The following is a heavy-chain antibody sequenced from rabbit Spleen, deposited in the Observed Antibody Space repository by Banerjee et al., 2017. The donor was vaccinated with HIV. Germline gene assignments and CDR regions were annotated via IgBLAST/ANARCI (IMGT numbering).Heavy chain of an antibody. CDR3: DGDPSYHTTGRL. D-gene: IGHD8-1*01. J-gene: IGHJ4*01. CDR1: GVSFSISSY. Sequence: QSLEESGGDLVKPGASLTLTCTASGVSFSISSYMCWVRQAPGKGLEWIACIDAGSSGSTFYASWAKGRFPISKTSSTTVTLQMTSLTAADTATYFCDGDPSYHTTGRLWGPGTLVTVS. CDR2: IDAGSSGST. V-gene: IGHV1S40*01.